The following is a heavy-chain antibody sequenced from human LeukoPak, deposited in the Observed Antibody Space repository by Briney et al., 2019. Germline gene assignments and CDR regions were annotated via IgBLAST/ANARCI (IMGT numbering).Heavy chain of an antibody. V-gene: IGHV3-30-3*01. CDR1: GFTFSSYA. CDR2: ISYDGSNK. CDR3: AKDVWSKVGAIRD. D-gene: IGHD1-26*01. Sequence: GGSLRLSCAASGFTFSSYAMHWVRQAPGKGLEWVAVISYDGSNKYCADSVKGRFTISRDNSKNTLYLQMSSLRAEDTAVYYCAKDVWSKVGAIRDWGQGTLVTVSS. J-gene: IGHJ4*02.